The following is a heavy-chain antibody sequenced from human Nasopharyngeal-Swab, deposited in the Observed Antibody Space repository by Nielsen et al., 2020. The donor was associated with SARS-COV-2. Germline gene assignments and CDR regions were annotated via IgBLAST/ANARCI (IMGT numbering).Heavy chain of an antibody. CDR2: ISGSGGST. D-gene: IGHD3-22*01. CDR1: GFTFSSYA. Sequence: LSLTCAASGFTFSSYAMSWVRQAPGKGLEWVSAISGSGGSTYYADSVKGRFTISRDNSKNTLYLQMNSLRAEDTAVYYCAKDPLAYYYDSSGPDYWGQGTLVTVSS. CDR3: AKDPLAYYYDSSGPDY. V-gene: IGHV3-23*01. J-gene: IGHJ4*02.